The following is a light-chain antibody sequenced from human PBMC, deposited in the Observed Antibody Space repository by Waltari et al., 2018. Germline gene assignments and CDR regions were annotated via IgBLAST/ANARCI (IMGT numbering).Light chain of an antibody. CDR3: QQCYTFPYT. Sequence: DIVMTQSPASLAVSLGERATINCKSSQSVLYSSNNKNYLAWYQQKPGQPPKLLIYWASTRESGVPDRFSGSGSGTDFTLTISSLQAEDVALYYCQQCYTFPYTFGQGTKLELK. CDR1: QSVLYSSNNKNY. CDR2: WAS. V-gene: IGKV4-1*01. J-gene: IGKJ2*01.